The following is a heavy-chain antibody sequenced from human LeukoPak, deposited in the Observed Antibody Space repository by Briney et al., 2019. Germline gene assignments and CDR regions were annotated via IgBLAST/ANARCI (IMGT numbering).Heavy chain of an antibody. CDR1: GDSISSHY. J-gene: IGHJ6*03. Sequence: PSETLSLTCTVSGDSISSHYWSWTRQPPGKGLEWIGYLYYSGSTKYNPSLKSRVTISVDTSKNQFSLKLSSVTAADTAVYYCARDTRRSYYYMDVWGKGTTVTVSS. V-gene: IGHV4-59*11. CDR2: LYYSGST. D-gene: IGHD1-14*01. CDR3: ARDTRRSYYYMDV.